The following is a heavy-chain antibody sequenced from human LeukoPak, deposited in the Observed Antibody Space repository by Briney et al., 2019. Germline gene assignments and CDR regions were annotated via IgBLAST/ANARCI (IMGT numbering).Heavy chain of an antibody. J-gene: IGHJ4*02. V-gene: IGHV3-66*01. D-gene: IGHD1-26*01. Sequence: GGSLRLSCAASGFTVSSNYMSWVRQAPGKGLEWVSVIYSGGSTYYADSVKGRFTISRDNSKNTLYLQMNSLRAEDTAVYYCARAGSGSSYYFDSWGQGTLVTVSS. CDR2: IYSGGST. CDR3: ARAGSGSSYYFDS. CDR1: GFTVSSNY.